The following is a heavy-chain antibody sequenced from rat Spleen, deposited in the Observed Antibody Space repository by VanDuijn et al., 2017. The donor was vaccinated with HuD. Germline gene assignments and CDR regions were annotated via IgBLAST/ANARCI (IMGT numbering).Heavy chain of an antibody. CDR1: GLSFSNYG. V-gene: IGHV5-27*01. J-gene: IGHJ3*01. D-gene: IGHD1-12*03. Sequence: EVQLVESGGGLVQPGRSMKVSCAASGLSFSNYGMAWVRQAPQKGLEWVAYISNDGGSTYYRDSVKGRFTISRDNAKSTLYLQMDSLRSEDTATYYCTTGWLFSYWGQGTLVTVSS. CDR3: TTGWLFSY. CDR2: ISNDGGST.